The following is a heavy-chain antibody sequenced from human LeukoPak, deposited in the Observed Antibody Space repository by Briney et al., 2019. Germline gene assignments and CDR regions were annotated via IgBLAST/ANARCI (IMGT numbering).Heavy chain of an antibody. V-gene: IGHV3-7*01. J-gene: IGHJ4*02. D-gene: IGHD6-13*01. CDR2: IKQDGSEK. Sequence: GGSLRLSCAASGFTFSSYEMNWVRQAPGKGLEWVANIKQDGSEKSCVDSVKGRFTISRDNAKNSLYLQMNSLRAEDTAVYYCARMRSWYTGFDYWGQGTLVTVSS. CDR3: ARMRSWYTGFDY. CDR1: GFTFSSYE.